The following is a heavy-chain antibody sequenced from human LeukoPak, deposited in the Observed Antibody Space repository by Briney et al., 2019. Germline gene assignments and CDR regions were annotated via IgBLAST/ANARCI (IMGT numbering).Heavy chain of an antibody. CDR1: GGSISSGGYS. CDR2: IYHSGST. J-gene: IGHJ4*02. CDR3: ARSTTVTTAAFDY. D-gene: IGHD4-17*01. Sequence: SETLSLTCAVSGGSISSGGYSWSWLRQPPGKGLEGVGYIYHSGSTYYNPTLQSTVPISVDTSKNQFSLQLSSVTAADTAVYYCARSTTVTTAAFDYWGQGTLVTVSS. V-gene: IGHV4-30-2*01.